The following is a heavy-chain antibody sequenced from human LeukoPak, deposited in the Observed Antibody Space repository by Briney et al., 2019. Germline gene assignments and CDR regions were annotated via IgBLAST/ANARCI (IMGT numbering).Heavy chain of an antibody. CDR1: GYTFTSYD. CDR2: INPSGDST. J-gene: IGHJ4*02. V-gene: IGHV1-46*01. CDR3: ASVLYCGADCYSGRYFFDY. D-gene: IGHD2-21*02. Sequence: VASVKVSCKASGYTFTSYDMHWVRQAPGQGLEWMGIINPSGDSTSYAQKFQGRVTITRDTSTSTVYMELSSLRSEDTAVYYCASVLYCGADCYSGRYFFDYWGQGTLVTVSS.